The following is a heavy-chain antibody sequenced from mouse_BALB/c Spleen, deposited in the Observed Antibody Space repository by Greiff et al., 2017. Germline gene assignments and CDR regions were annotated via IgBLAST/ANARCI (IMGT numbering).Heavy chain of an antibody. CDR2: IYPGDGDT. Sequence: QVQLQQSGAELARPGASVKLSCKASGYTFTSYWMQWVKQRPGQGLEWIGAIYPGDGDTRYTQKFKGKATLTADKSSSTAYMQLSSLASEDSAVYYCARFYYGNYWYFDVWGAGTTVTVSS. V-gene: IGHV1-87*01. J-gene: IGHJ1*01. D-gene: IGHD2-1*01. CDR1: GYTFTSYW. CDR3: ARFYYGNYWYFDV.